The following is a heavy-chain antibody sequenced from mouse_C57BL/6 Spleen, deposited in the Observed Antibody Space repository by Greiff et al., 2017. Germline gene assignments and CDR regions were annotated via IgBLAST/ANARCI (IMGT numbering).Heavy chain of an antibody. D-gene: IGHD2-3*01. CDR2: IYPGDGDT. Sequence: QVQLQQSGAELVKPGASVKISCKASGYAFSSYWMNWVKQRPGEGLEWIGQIYPGDGDTNYNGKFKGKATLTADKSSSTAYMQLSSLTSEDSAVYFCARREGYYVFDYWGQGTTLTVSS. J-gene: IGHJ2*01. CDR1: GYAFSSYW. CDR3: ARREGYYVFDY. V-gene: IGHV1-80*01.